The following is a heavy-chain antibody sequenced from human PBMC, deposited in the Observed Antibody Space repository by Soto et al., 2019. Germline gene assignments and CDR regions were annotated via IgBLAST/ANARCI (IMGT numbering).Heavy chain of an antibody. CDR2: ISFDGSNK. V-gene: IGHV3-30-3*01. Sequence: QVQLVESGGGVVQPGTSLRLSCAASGFIFSNYAMHWVRQAPGKGLEWVAVISFDGSNKYYADSVKGRCTISRDKSNNTLYLQMNSLRGEDTAVYYCAMEVMDWQYFDAGGQGTLVTVSS. J-gene: IGHJ4*02. D-gene: IGHD2-21*01. CDR3: AMEVMDWQYFDA. CDR1: GFIFSNYA.